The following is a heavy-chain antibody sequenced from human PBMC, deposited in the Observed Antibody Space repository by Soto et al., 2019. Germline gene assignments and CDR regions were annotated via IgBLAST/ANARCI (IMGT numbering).Heavy chain of an antibody. D-gene: IGHD3-16*02. CDR2: INPSGGST. V-gene: IGHV1-46*01. Sequence: QVQLVQSGAEVKKPGASVKVSCKASGYTFTSYYMHWVRQAPGQGLEWMGIINPSGGSTSYAQKCQGRVTMTRDTSTSTVYMELSSLRSEDTAVYYCARGAHRLRLGEFSLFDYWGQGTLVTVSS. CDR3: ARGAHRLRLGEFSLFDY. CDR1: GYTFTSYY. J-gene: IGHJ4*02.